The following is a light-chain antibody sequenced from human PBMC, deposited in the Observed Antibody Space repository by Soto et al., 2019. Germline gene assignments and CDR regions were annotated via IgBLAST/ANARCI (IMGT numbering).Light chain of an antibody. V-gene: IGLV2-14*01. CDR3: SSYTNINTRACV. Sequence: ALTQPASVSGSPGQSITISYTGTSSDVGSYNYVSWYQQHPGKVPKLMIYEVTDRPSGVSNRFSGSKSGNTASLTISGLQAEDEAEYYCSSYTNINTRACVFGTGTKVTVL. CDR1: SSDVGSYNY. CDR2: EVT. J-gene: IGLJ1*01.